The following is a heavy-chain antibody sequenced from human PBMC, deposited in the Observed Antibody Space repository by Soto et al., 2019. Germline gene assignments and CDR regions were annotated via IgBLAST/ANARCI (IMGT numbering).Heavy chain of an antibody. CDR2: INAGNGNT. V-gene: IGHV1-3*01. Sequence: GASVKVSCKASGYTFTNYAMHWVRQAPGQRLEWMGWINAGNGNTKYAQKLQGRVTMTTDTSTSTAYMELRSLRSDDTAVYYCARDAPPADYWGQGTLVTVSS. CDR1: GYTFTNYA. CDR3: ARDAPPADY. J-gene: IGHJ4*02.